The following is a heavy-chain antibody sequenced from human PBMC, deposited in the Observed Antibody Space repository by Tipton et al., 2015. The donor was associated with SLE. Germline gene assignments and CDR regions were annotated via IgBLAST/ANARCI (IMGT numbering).Heavy chain of an antibody. CDR1: GGAITRTVYY. J-gene: IGHJ6*02. Sequence: TLSLTCTVSGGAITRTVYYWGWVRQPPGKGLEWIGNIYYVGNTYYNPSLKSRLTISVDTSKNQFSLNLNSVTASDTAVYCCARWNGNYYYAMDVWGQGTTITVSS. D-gene: IGHD1-1*01. CDR2: IYYVGNT. CDR3: ARWNGNYYYAMDV. V-gene: IGHV4-39*01.